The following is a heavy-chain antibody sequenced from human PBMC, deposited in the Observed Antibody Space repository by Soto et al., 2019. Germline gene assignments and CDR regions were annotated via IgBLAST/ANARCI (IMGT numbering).Heavy chain of an antibody. CDR3: ARDRGLYGMDV. V-gene: IGHV3-53*01. CDR2: MYSGGST. CDR1: GFTVSSNY. D-gene: IGHD3-10*01. J-gene: IGHJ6*02. Sequence: EVHLVESGGGLMQPGGSLRLSCAASGFTVSSNYMTWVRQAPGKGLEWVSVMYSGGSTYYADSVKGRFTISRDNSKNTLHQEMISLRVEDTAVYYCARDRGLYGMDVWGQGTTVTVSS.